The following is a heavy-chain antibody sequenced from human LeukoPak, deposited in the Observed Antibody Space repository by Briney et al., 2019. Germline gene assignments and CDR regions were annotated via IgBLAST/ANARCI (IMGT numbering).Heavy chain of an antibody. J-gene: IGHJ4*02. Sequence: ASVKVSCKASGYTFTSYDINWLRQAPGQGLECMGWIHPISGATSYAQRFQGRVAMTRDTSISTAYMELSRLRPDDTAVYYCARDGPAQMVDFDYWGQGSQVTVSS. D-gene: IGHD3-10*01. CDR1: GYTFTSYD. CDR2: IHPISGAT. V-gene: IGHV1-2*02. CDR3: ARDGPAQMVDFDY.